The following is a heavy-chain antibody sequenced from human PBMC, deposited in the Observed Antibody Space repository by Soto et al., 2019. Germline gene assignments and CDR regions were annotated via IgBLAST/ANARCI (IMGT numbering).Heavy chain of an antibody. D-gene: IGHD2-2*01. CDR3: ARGHLAVVPVASWFYYMDV. CDR2: INAGNGNT. J-gene: IGHJ6*03. Sequence: QVQLVQSGAEVEKPGASVKVSCKASGYTFTNYAVHWVRQAPGQRLEWMGWINAGNGNTRFSQNLQGRVTITRDTSARKVYMELRSEDTAVYYCARGHLAVVPVASWFYYMDVWGKGTTVTVSS. CDR1: GYTFTNYA. V-gene: IGHV1-3*01.